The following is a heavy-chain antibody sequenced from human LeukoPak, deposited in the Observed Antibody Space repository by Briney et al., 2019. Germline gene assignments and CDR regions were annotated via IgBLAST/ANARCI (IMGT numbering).Heavy chain of an antibody. Sequence: GGSLRLSCAASGFTFDDYAMHWVRQAPGKGLEWVSLISWDGGSTYYADSVKGRFTISRDNSKNSLYLQMNSLRAEDTALYYCAKDIAAAGRYLDYWGQGTLVAVSS. CDR1: GFTFDDYA. CDR3: AKDIAAAGRYLDY. CDR2: ISWDGGST. D-gene: IGHD6-13*01. J-gene: IGHJ4*02. V-gene: IGHV3-43D*03.